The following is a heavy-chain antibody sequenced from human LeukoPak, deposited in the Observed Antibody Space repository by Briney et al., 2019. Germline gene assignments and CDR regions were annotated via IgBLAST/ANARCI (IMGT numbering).Heavy chain of an antibody. CDR3: AKGAAAGKVDWFDP. J-gene: IGHJ5*02. Sequence: PGGSLRLSCAASGFTFSSYAMSWVRQAPGKGLEWDSAISGSGGSTYYADSVKGRFTISRDNSKNTMFLQMYSLRAEDTAVYYCAKGAAAGKVDWFDPWGQGTLVTVSS. CDR1: GFTFSSYA. D-gene: IGHD6-13*01. CDR2: ISGSGGST. V-gene: IGHV3-23*01.